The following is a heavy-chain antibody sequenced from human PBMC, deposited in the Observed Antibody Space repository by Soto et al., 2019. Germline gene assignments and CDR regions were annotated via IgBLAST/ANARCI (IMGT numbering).Heavy chain of an antibody. Sequence: PSRGLEWLGRTYYRSKWYNDYAVSVKSRIIINPDTSNNQLSLELSSVTAADTAVYYCARGLITGSQYSGGWYYFDSWGQGTQVTLSS. J-gene: IGHJ4*02. CDR2: TYYRSKWYN. CDR3: ARGLITGSQYSGGWYYFDS. D-gene: IGHD1-26*01. V-gene: IGHV6-1*01.